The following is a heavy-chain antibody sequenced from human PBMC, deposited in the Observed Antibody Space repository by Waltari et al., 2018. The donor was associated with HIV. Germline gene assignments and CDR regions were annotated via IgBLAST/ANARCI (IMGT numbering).Heavy chain of an antibody. CDR1: GYTFNNYA. J-gene: IGHJ4*02. V-gene: IGHV7-4-1*02. CDR3: ARSPAF. Sequence: QVQLVQSGSQLKKPGASVTISCKASGYTFNNYALHWVRQAPGQGLEWMGWMNTNSGNPTYAQGFTGRFVLSLDTSLTTTYLQINTLKPDDSAVYYCARSPAFWGQGTLVIVSS. CDR2: MNTNSGNP.